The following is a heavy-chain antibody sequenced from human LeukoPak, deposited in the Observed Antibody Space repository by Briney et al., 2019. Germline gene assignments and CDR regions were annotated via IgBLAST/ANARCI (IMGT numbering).Heavy chain of an antibody. D-gene: IGHD3-10*01. CDR2: INPNSGGT. CDR1: GYTLTGYY. Sequence: GASVKVSCKASGYTLTGYYIHWVRQVPGQGLEWVGWINPNSGGTSYAQKFQGRVTMTRDTSINTAYMELSRLTSDDTAVYYCARGRTRTYYFGSGILDYWGQGTLVTVSS. V-gene: IGHV1-2*02. CDR3: ARGRTRTYYFGSGILDY. J-gene: IGHJ4*02.